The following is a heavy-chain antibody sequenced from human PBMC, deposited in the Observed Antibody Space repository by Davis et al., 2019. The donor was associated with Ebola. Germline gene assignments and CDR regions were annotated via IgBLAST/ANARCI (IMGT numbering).Heavy chain of an antibody. V-gene: IGHV4-34*01. Sequence: SETLSLTCGVSGGSFIGSYWTWIRQPPGKGLEWIGEVSHTGNTRYNPTLKSRVTISADMSKTQFALNMRSVTAADTAVYYCARARSPRWGFDSWGQGTLVTVSS. J-gene: IGHJ4*02. D-gene: IGHD3-16*01. CDR2: VSHTGNT. CDR1: GGSFIGSY. CDR3: ARARSPRWGFDS.